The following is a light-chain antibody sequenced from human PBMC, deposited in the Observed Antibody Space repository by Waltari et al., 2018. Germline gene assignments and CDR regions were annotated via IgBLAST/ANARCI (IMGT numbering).Light chain of an antibody. Sequence: RVTISCTGRSSNIGAGYDVHWYQQLPGAAPKLLIFSNTNRASGVPDRISASKSGTSASLVITGLQAEDEADYFCQSYDSSLSGIFGGGTKLTVL. J-gene: IGLJ2*01. CDR2: SNT. CDR1: SSNIGAGYD. CDR3: QSYDSSLSGI. V-gene: IGLV1-40*01.